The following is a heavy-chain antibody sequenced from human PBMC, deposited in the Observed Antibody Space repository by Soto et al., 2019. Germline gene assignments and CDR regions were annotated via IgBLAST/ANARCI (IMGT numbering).Heavy chain of an antibody. CDR3: AAVTTGYLYYYYGMDV. CDR1: GFTFTSSA. CDR2: IVVGSGNT. J-gene: IGHJ6*02. Sequence: SVKVSCKASGFTFTSSAVQWVLQARGQRLEWIGWIVVGSGNTNYAQKFQERVTITRDMSTSTAYMELSSLRSEDTAVYYCAAVTTGYLYYYYGMDVWGQGTTVTVSS. D-gene: IGHD3-9*01. V-gene: IGHV1-58*01.